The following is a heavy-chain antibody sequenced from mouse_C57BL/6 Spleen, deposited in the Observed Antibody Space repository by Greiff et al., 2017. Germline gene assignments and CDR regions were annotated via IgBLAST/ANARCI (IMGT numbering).Heavy chain of an antibody. D-gene: IGHD2-3*01. CDR1: GYAFSSSW. V-gene: IGHV1-82*01. CDR3: ARSHDGYLWYFDV. J-gene: IGHJ1*03. Sequence: QVQLQQSGPELVKPGASVKISCKASGYAFSSSWMNWVKQRPGKGLEWIGRIYPGDGDTNYNGKFKGKATLTADKSSSTAYLQLSSLTAEDSAVYFGARSHDGYLWYFDVWGTGTTVTVSS. CDR2: IYPGDGDT.